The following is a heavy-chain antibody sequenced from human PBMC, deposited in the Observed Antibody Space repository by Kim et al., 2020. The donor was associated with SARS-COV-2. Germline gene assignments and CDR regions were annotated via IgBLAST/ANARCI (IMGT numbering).Heavy chain of an antibody. V-gene: IGHV1-46*01. CDR1: GYTFTSYY. CDR2: INPSGGST. Sequence: ASVKVSCKASGYTFTSYYMHWVRQAPGQGLEWMGIINPSGGSTSYAQKFQGRVTMTRDTSTSTVYMELSSLRSEDTAVYYCARGGGIYDSSGYPDAFDIWGQGTMVTVSS. J-gene: IGHJ3*02. CDR3: ARGGGIYDSSGYPDAFDI. D-gene: IGHD3-22*01.